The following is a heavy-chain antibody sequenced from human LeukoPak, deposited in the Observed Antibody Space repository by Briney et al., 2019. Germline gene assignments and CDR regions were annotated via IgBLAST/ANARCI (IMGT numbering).Heavy chain of an antibody. CDR2: IYYSGST. J-gene: IGHJ4*02. D-gene: IGHD3-22*01. CDR3: ASWHYYDSGAYYSCPFDY. V-gene: IGHV4-30-4*01. Sequence: SETLSLTCTVSGGSVSSGAYYWSWIRQPPAKGLEWIGYIYYSGSTYYSPSLKSRVTLSVDTSKNQFSLRLSSVTAADTAVYYCASWHYYDSGAYYSCPFDYWGQGTLVTVSS. CDR1: GGSVSSGAYY.